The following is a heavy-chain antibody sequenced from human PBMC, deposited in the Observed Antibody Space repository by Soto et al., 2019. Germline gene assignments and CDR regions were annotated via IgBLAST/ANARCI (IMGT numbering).Heavy chain of an antibody. Sequence: EVQLVESGGGLVQPGGSLRLSCAASGFTFSSYDMHWVRQATGKGLEWVSAIGTAGDTYYPGSVKGRITISRENAKNSLYLQMNSLRAGDTAVYYCARTNYRGSADAFDIWGQGTMVTVSS. CDR2: IGTAGDT. D-gene: IGHD4-4*01. V-gene: IGHV3-13*01. CDR1: GFTFSSYD. CDR3: ARTNYRGSADAFDI. J-gene: IGHJ3*02.